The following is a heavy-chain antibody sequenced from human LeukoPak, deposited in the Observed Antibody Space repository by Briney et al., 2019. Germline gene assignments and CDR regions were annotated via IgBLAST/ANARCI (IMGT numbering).Heavy chain of an antibody. J-gene: IGHJ4*01. CDR3: ARHKATGDVDY. CDR2: IYTSGST. CDR1: GGSISSSSYY. V-gene: IGHV4-61*05. Sequence: SETLSLTCTVSGGSISSSSYYWGWIRQPPGKGLEWIGYIYTSGSTNYNPSLKSRVTISVDTSKNQFSLKLSSVTAADTAVYYCARHKATGDVDYWGHGTLVTVSS. D-gene: IGHD7-27*01.